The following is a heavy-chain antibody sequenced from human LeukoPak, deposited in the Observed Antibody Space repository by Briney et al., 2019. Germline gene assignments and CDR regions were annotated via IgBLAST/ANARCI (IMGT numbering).Heavy chain of an antibody. V-gene: IGHV4-34*01. CDR1: GGSLSAYY. CDR3: ALNLHSCGYFY. CDR2: INHSGST. Sequence: SETLSLTCAVNGGSLSAYYWSWIRQPPGKGLEWIGEINHSGSTDYNPSLKSRVTMSVDTSKNQFSLKMTSVTAVDTAEYFCALNLHSCGYFYWGQGSLVTVSS. J-gene: IGHJ4*02. D-gene: IGHD5-12*01.